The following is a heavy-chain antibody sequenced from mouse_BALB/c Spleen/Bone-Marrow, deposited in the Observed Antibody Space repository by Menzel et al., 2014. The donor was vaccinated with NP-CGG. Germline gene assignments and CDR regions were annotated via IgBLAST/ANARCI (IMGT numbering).Heavy chain of an antibody. CDR2: IDPANGNT. CDR3: AKYYYGNSLFAY. J-gene: IGHJ3*01. CDR1: GFNIKDTY. Sequence: EVQLQQSGAELVKPGASVKLSCTASGFNIKDTYMHWVKQRPEQGLEWIGRIDPANGNTKYDPKFQGKATITADTSSNTAYLQLGSLTSEDTAVYYCAKYYYGNSLFAYWGQGTLVTVSA. V-gene: IGHV14-3*02. D-gene: IGHD1-1*01.